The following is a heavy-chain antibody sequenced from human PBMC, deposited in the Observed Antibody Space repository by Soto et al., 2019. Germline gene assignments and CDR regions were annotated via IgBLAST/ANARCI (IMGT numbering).Heavy chain of an antibody. Sequence: QVQLVQSGAEAKKPGSSVKVSCEASGGTFSGHAISWVRQAPGQGPEWMGGLIPLFGTTQHAQNFQDRLTITADKSTSTAYMALTSLRFEDTAIYYCARGPNWGYRFDSWGQGTLVTVSS. J-gene: IGHJ4*02. CDR3: ARGPNWGYRFDS. V-gene: IGHV1-69*06. CDR1: GGTFSGHA. D-gene: IGHD7-27*01. CDR2: LIPLFGTT.